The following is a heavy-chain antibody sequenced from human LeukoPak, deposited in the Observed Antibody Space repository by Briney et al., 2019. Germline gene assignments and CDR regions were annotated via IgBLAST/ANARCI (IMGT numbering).Heavy chain of an antibody. CDR1: EYTFNDYY. D-gene: IGHD3-10*01. Sequence: GASVKVSYKASEYTFNDYYLHWVRQAPGQGLEWMGWINPNSGGTYFAQKFQGRVTLTRDTSISTAYMELSRLRSDDTATYYCANGGGSGSHNYFDYWGQGTLVTVSS. CDR3: ANGGGSGSHNYFDY. V-gene: IGHV1-2*02. J-gene: IGHJ4*02. CDR2: INPNSGGT.